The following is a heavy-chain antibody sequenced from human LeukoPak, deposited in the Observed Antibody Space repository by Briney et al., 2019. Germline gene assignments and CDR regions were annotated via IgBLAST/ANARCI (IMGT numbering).Heavy chain of an antibody. CDR3: AKGTSSWHEFDY. D-gene: IGHD6-13*01. J-gene: IGHJ4*02. Sequence: GGSLRLSCAASGFNFDDYAIHWVRQPPGKGLEWVSFITWDGDNTYYTDSVKGRFTISRDNSENSLYLQMNSLRAEDTALYYCAKGTSSWHEFDYWGQGTLVTVSS. V-gene: IGHV3-43D*03. CDR1: GFNFDDYA. CDR2: ITWDGDNT.